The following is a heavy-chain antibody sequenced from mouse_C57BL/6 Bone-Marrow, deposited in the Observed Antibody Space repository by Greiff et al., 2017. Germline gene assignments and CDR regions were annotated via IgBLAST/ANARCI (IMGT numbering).Heavy chain of an antibody. D-gene: IGHD2-1*01. CDR2: ISDGGSYT. CDR1: GFTFSSYA. Sequence: EVKLMESGGGLVKPGGSLKLSCAASGFTFSSYAMSWVRQTPEKRLEWVATISDGGSYTYYPDNVKGRFTISRDNAKNNLYLQMSHLKSEDTAMYYCASYGNYGYWYFDVWGTGTTVTVSS. CDR3: ASYGNYGYWYFDV. J-gene: IGHJ1*03. V-gene: IGHV5-4*03.